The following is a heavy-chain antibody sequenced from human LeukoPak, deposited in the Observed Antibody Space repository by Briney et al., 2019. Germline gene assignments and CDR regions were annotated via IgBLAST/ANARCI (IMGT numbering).Heavy chain of an antibody. CDR1: GFTFSSYA. D-gene: IGHD6-19*01. CDR3: AKSKEQWLINYFDY. Sequence: PGGSLRLSCAASGFTFSSYAMSWVRQAPGKGLEWVSAISGSGGSTYYADSAKGRFTISRDNSKNTLYLQMNSLRAEDTAVYYCAKSKEQWLINYFDYWGQGTLVTVSS. V-gene: IGHV3-23*01. CDR2: ISGSGGST. J-gene: IGHJ4*02.